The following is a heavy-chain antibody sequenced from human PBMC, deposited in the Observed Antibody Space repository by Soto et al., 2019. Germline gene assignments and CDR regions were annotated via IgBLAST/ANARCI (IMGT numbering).Heavy chain of an antibody. D-gene: IGHD6-13*01. V-gene: IGHV1-69*01. CDR2: IIPIFGTT. J-gene: IGHJ4*02. Sequence: QVQLVQSGAEVKQPGSSVKVSCKASGGTFSSYVISWVRQAPGQGLDWMGGIIPIFGTTNYAQKFQGRVTITADESTSTAYMELNNLRSEDTAVYYCATEKEVTATGVGDYWGQGTLVTVSS. CDR3: ATEKEVTATGVGDY. CDR1: GGTFSSYV.